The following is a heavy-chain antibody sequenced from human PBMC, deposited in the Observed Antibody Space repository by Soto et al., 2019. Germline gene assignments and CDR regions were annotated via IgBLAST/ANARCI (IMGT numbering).Heavy chain of an antibody. V-gene: IGHV1-2*04. J-gene: IGHJ6*01. CDR3: ARVRVYSSGWYGGYYYGIEI. CDR1: GYPFTGYY. Sequence: ASVKVSCKASGYPFTGYYMHWARQAPGQELAWMGWINPNSGGTNYAQKFQGWVTMTRDTSISTAYMELSRLRSDDTAVYYCARVRVYSSGWYGGYYYGIEIWGQET. CDR2: INPNSGGT. D-gene: IGHD6-19*01.